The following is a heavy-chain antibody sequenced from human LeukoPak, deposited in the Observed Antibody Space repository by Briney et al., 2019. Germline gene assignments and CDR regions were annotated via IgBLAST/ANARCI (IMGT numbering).Heavy chain of an antibody. CDR3: ARGLFSHYAEPFDY. Sequence: PSETLSLTCTVSGGSISSYYWSWVRQPPGKGLQWIGCVSDTGNTNYYPSLKSRVTMSVDTSKKQFSLKLNSVTAADTAVYYCARGLFSHYAEPFDYWGPGMLVTVST. D-gene: IGHD2-2*01. V-gene: IGHV4-59*01. CDR1: GGSISSYY. J-gene: IGHJ4*02. CDR2: VSDTGNT.